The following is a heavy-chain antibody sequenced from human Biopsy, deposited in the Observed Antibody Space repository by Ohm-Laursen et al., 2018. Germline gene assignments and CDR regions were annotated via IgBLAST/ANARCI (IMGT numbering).Heavy chain of an antibody. V-gene: IGHV3-33*01. CDR1: GFTFSSYG. Sequence: SLRLSCAASGFTFSSYGMHWVRQAPGKGLEWVAVIWYDGSNKYYADSVKGRFTIPRDNSKNTLFLQMNNLRAEDTAVYYCARDRYYGSANYFGYYNMDVWGQGTTVTVSS. D-gene: IGHD3-10*01. J-gene: IGHJ6*02. CDR3: ARDRYYGSANYFGYYNMDV. CDR2: IWYDGSNK.